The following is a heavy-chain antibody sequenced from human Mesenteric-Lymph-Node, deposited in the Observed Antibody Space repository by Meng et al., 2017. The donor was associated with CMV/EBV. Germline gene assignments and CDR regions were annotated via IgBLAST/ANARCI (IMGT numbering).Heavy chain of an antibody. CDR1: GFNFSDYY. Sequence: CAASGFNFSDYYMSWIRQAPGKGLEWVSYISSSGSTIYYADSVKGRFTISRDNAKNSLYLQMNSLRAEDTAVYYCASRRYFDWSIIDYWGQGTLVTVSS. J-gene: IGHJ4*02. CDR3: ASRRYFDWSIIDY. V-gene: IGHV3-11*01. CDR2: ISSSGSTI. D-gene: IGHD3-9*01.